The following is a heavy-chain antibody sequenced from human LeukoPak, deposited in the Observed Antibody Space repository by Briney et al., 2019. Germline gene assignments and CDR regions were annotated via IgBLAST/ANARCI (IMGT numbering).Heavy chain of an antibody. J-gene: IGHJ4*02. CDR2: IRYDGSNK. D-gene: IGHD5-24*01. V-gene: IGHV3-30*02. CDR3: AKRDGYNSGPFDY. CDR1: GFSFRSYG. Sequence: QPGGSLRLSCAASGFSFRSYGMHWVRQAPGKGLEWVAFIRYDGSNKFYADSVKGRFTISRDNSKNTLYLQMNSLRAEDTAVYYRAKRDGYNSGPFDYWGQGTLVTVSS.